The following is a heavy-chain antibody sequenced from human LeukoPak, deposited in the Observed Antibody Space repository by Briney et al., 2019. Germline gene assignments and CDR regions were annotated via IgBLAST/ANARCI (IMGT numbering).Heavy chain of an antibody. CDR1: GFIFSTYS. CDR2: ISSSSSMI. CDR3: ARDSGTDQ. D-gene: IGHD1-26*01. V-gene: IGHV3-48*04. Sequence: GGSLRLSCAASGFIFSTYSMNWVRQAPGKGLDWVAYISSSSSMIYYADSVKGRFTISRDNAKNSLYLQMNNLRAEDTAMYYCARDSGTDQWGQGTLVTVSS. J-gene: IGHJ4*02.